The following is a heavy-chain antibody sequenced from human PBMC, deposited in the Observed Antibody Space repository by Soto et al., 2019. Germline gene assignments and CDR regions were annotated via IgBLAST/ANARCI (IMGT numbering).Heavy chain of an antibody. CDR1: GFTFGDYA. Sequence: GGSLRLSCTASGFTFGDYAMSWFRQAPGKGLEWVGFIRSKAYGGTTEYAASVKGRFTISRDDSKSIAYLQMNSLKTEDTAVYYCTRDRSVPAAIPPYGLDVWGQGTTVTVSS. V-gene: IGHV3-49*03. CDR3: TRDRSVPAAIPPYGLDV. J-gene: IGHJ6*02. D-gene: IGHD2-2*02. CDR2: IRSKAYGGTT.